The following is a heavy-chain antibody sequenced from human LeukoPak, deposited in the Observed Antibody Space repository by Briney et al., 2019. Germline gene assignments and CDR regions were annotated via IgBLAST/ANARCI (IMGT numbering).Heavy chain of an antibody. CDR2: INHSGRT. CDR3: ARDGRQVVPAASTVDY. D-gene: IGHD2-2*01. V-gene: IGHV4-34*01. CDR1: GGSFSVYY. J-gene: IGHJ4*02. Sequence: SETLSLTCAVYGGSFSVYYWSWIRQPPGKGLEWIGEINHSGRTNYNPSLKSRVTISVDTSKKQFSLKLSSVAAADTAVYYCARDGRQVVPAASTVDYWGQGTLVTVSS.